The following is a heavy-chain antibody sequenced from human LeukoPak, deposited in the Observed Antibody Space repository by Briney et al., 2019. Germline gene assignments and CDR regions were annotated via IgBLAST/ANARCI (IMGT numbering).Heavy chain of an antibody. CDR1: GFTFRSYE. J-gene: IGHJ4*02. CDR2: IGTIISTT. CDR3: ASASSHRIAAGGDS. D-gene: IGHD6-13*01. Sequence: GGSLRLSCAASGFTFRSYEMNWVRQAPGKGLEWVSYIGTIISTTYYADSVKGRFTVSRDNAKNTLYLQMNSLRAEDTAVYYCASASSHRIAAGGDSWGQGTLVTVSP. V-gene: IGHV3-48*03.